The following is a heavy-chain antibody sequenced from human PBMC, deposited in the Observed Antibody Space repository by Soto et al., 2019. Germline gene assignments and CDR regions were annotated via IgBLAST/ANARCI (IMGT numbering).Heavy chain of an antibody. Sequence: ASVNVSCKASGGTFSSYAISWVRQAPGQGLEWMGWISAYNGNTNYAQKLQGRVTMTTDTSTSTAYMELRSLRSDDTAVYYCARDRESSGWTDYYYYGMDVWGQGTTVPV. CDR2: ISAYNGNT. D-gene: IGHD6-19*01. V-gene: IGHV1-18*01. J-gene: IGHJ6*02. CDR1: GGTFSSYA. CDR3: ARDRESSGWTDYYYYGMDV.